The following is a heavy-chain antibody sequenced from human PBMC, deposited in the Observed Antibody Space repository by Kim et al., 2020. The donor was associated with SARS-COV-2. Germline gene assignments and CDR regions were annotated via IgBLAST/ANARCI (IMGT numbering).Heavy chain of an antibody. J-gene: IGHJ4*02. D-gene: IGHD5-12*01. CDR2: ISYDGSNK. V-gene: IGHV3-30*18. CDR3: AKGLYSGYFDY. CDR1: GFTFSSYG. Sequence: GGSLRLSCAASGFTFSSYGMHWVRQAPGKGLEWVAVISYDGSNKYYADSVKGRFTISRDNSKNTLYLQMNSLRAEDTAVYYCAKGLYSGYFDYWGQGTLV.